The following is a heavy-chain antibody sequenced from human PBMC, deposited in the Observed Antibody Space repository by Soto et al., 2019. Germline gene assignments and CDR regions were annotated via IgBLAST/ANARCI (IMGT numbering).Heavy chain of an antibody. J-gene: IGHJ4*02. CDR3: VTSLWFGTQPEI. Sequence: QVQLQQWGSGLLKPSETLSLTCAVYDGSFSGYYWTWFRQPPGKGLEWIGEISPSGTTKYIPSLKSRVTISADTSKNQFSLKVTSVTAADTAVYYCVTSLWFGTQPEIWGQGALVTVSS. V-gene: IGHV4-34*01. CDR1: DGSFSGYY. D-gene: IGHD3-10*01. CDR2: ISPSGTT.